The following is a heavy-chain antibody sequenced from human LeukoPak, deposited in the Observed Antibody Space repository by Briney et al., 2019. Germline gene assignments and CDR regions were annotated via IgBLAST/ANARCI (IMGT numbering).Heavy chain of an antibody. CDR1: GYTVTNYH. J-gene: IGHJ4*02. V-gene: IGHV1-46*01. CDR3: ARHGGNYGDKDH. Sequence: ASMKVSCKAAGYTVTNYHMHWVRQARGQGLEWMGIISPSGDYTTYAQNFQGRVTVTRDTSTSTVYMDLSSLRSEDTAMYYCARHGGNYGDKDHWGQGTLVTVSS. CDR2: ISPSGDYT. D-gene: IGHD4/OR15-4a*01.